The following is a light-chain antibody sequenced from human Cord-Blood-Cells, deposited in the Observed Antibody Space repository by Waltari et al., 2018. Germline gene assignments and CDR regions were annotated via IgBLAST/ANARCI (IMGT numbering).Light chain of an antibody. CDR3: SSYTSSSVV. V-gene: IGLV2-14*01. Sequence: QSALTQPASVSGSPGQSINISCTGTSSDVGGYNYGSWYQQHPGKAPKLMIYDVSNRPSGVSNRFSGSKSGNTASLTISGLQAEDEADYYCSSYTSSSVVFGGGTKLTVL. J-gene: IGLJ2*01. CDR2: DVS. CDR1: SSDVGGYNY.